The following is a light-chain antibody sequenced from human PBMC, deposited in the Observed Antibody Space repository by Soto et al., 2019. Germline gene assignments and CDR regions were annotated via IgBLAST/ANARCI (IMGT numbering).Light chain of an antibody. CDR3: QRYGNSPPFT. Sequence: EIVLTQSPGTLSLSPGERATLSCRASQRVSSSYLAWYQQKPGQAPRLLIYGASSRATGIPDRFSGSGSGADFTLTISRLEPEDFAVYFCQRYGNSPPFTFGQGTKVDIK. J-gene: IGKJ2*01. V-gene: IGKV3-20*01. CDR1: QRVSSSY. CDR2: GAS.